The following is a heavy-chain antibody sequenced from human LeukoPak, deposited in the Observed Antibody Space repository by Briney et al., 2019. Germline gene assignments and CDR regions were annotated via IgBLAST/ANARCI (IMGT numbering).Heavy chain of an antibody. CDR1: GYTFTGYY. V-gene: IGHV1-2*02. D-gene: IGHD1-26*01. J-gene: IGHJ5*02. CDR2: INPNSGGT. CDR3: ARELASSGSYST. Sequence: ASVKVSCKASGYTFTGYYMHWVRQAPGQGLEWMGWINPNSGGTNYAQKFQGRVTMTRDTSISTAYMELSRLRSDDTAVYYCARELASSGSYSTWGQGTLLTVSS.